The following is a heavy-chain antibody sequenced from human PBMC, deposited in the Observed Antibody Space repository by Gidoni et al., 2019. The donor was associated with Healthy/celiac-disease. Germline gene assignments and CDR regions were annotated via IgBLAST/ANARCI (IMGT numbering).Heavy chain of an antibody. CDR2: INPSGGST. CDR1: GYTFTRSY. V-gene: IGHV1-46*01. J-gene: IGHJ6*02. CDR3: ARDQGYYDSSGPLGMDV. D-gene: IGHD3-22*01. Sequence: QVQLVQSGAEVKKPGASVKVSCKASGYTFTRSYMHWVQQAPGQGLGWMGIINPSGGSTSYEQKFQGRVTMTRDTSTSTVYMELSSLRSEDTAVYYCARDQGYYDSSGPLGMDVWGQGTTVTVSS.